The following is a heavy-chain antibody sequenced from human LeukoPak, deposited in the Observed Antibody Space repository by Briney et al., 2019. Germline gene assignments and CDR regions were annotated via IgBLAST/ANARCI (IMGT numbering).Heavy chain of an antibody. Sequence: GGSLRLSCAASGFTFSSYWMSWVRQAPGKGLEWVANIKQDGSEKYYVDSVKGRFTISRDNAKNTLYLQLNSLRAEDTAVYYCARWFRAARYYYYYYMDVWGKGTTVTVSS. D-gene: IGHD3-10*01. J-gene: IGHJ6*03. CDR3: ARWFRAARYYYYYYMDV. CDR1: GFTFSSYW. CDR2: IKQDGSEK. V-gene: IGHV3-7*01.